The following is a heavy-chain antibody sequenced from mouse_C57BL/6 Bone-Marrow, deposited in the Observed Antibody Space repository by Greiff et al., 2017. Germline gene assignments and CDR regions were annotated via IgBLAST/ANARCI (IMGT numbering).Heavy chain of an antibody. J-gene: IGHJ4*01. CDR2: ILPGSGST. CDR3: ARTPDYYCSSYDAMDY. V-gene: IGHV1-9*01. D-gene: IGHD1-1*01. CDR1: GYTFTGYW. Sequence: VQLQQSGAELMKPGASVKLSCKATGYTFTGYWIEWVKQRPGHGLEWIGEILPGSGSTNYNEKFKGKATFTADTSSNTAYMQLSSLTTEDSAIYYCARTPDYYCSSYDAMDYWGQGTSVTVSS.